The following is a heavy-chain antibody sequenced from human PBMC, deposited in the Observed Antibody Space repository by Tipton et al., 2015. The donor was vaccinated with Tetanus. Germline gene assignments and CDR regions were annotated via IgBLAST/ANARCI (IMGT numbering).Heavy chain of an antibody. CDR3: ARTLGRYYYDSSGYFEDFNWFDP. D-gene: IGHD3-22*01. Sequence: SLRLSCAASGFTFDDYAMHWVRQAPGKGLEWVSSISSSSSYIYYADSVKGRFTISRDNAKNSLYLQMNSLRAEDTAVYYCARTLGRYYYDSSGYFEDFNWFDPWGQGTLVTVSS. J-gene: IGHJ5*02. CDR2: ISSSSSYI. V-gene: IGHV3-21*01. CDR1: GFTFDDYA.